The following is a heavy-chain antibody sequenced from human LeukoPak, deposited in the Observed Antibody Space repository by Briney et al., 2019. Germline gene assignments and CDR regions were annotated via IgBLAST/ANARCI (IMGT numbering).Heavy chain of an antibody. D-gene: IGHD1-7*01. CDR2: ISGSGGST. J-gene: IGHJ4*02. CDR1: GFTFSSYA. CDR3: AKDGFNWNYGCYFDY. Sequence: GGSLRLSCAASGFTFSSYAMSWVRQAPGKGLEWVSAISGSGGSTYYADSVKGRFTISRDNSKNTLYLQMNSLRAEDTAVYYCAKDGFNWNYGCYFDYWGQGTLVTVSS. V-gene: IGHV3-23*01.